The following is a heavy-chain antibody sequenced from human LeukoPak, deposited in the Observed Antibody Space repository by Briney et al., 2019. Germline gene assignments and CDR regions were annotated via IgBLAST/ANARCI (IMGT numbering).Heavy chain of an antibody. CDR3: ANAQYCTNGVCYPNFDY. D-gene: IGHD2-8*01. V-gene: IGHV3-73*01. CDR2: IKAKSDTYAT. J-gene: IGHJ4*02. Sequence: GGSLRLSCTASGFSLSGSSMHWVRQASGKGLEWVGRIKAKSDTYATAYIASVKGRFTISRDNSKNTLYLQMNSLRAEDTAVYYCANAQYCTNGVCYPNFDYWGQGTLVTVSS. CDR1: GFSLSGSS.